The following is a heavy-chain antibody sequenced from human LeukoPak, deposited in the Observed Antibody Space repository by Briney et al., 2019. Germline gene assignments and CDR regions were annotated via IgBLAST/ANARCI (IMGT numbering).Heavy chain of an antibody. V-gene: IGHV1-2*02. Sequence: ASVKVSCKTSGYTFSDYYIHWARQAPGQGLEWMGWLSPNSGGINSAQKFQGRVTMTRDTSISTAYMELNRLRSDDTAVYYCARCSTSCSNFDYWGQGTLVTVSS. CDR1: GYTFSDYY. CDR3: ARCSTSCSNFDY. J-gene: IGHJ4*02. D-gene: IGHD2-2*01. CDR2: LSPNSGGI.